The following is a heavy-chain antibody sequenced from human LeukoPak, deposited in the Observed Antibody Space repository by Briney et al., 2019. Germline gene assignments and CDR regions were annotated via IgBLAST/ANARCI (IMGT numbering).Heavy chain of an antibody. CDR3: ARGGLPDSSSWHSNAYNWFDP. CDR2: MNPTSGNT. J-gene: IGHJ5*02. Sequence: ASVKVSCKASGYTFTSYDINRVRQATGQGLEWMGWMNPTSGNTGYAQRFQGRVTMTRNTSISTAYMELSSLRSEDTAVYYRARGGLPDSSSWHSNAYNWFDPWGQGTLVTVSS. D-gene: IGHD6-13*01. V-gene: IGHV1-8*01. CDR1: GYTFTSYD.